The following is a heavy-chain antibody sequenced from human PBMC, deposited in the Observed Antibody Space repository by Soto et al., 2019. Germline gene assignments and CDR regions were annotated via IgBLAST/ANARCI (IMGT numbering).Heavy chain of an antibody. CDR1: GFSFCSFA. J-gene: IGHJ4*02. Sequence: DVQLLESGGGLVQPGGALRPSCSGSGFSFCSFAMVWVRQAPGKGLGGVAVISARGGRSYFADSVKGRFTLSRDNSKNVLSLEMNSLRAEDTAIYFCAKGSIEYSASVDNWGQGTLVVVSS. CDR2: ISARGGRS. CDR3: AKGSIEYSASVDN. V-gene: IGHV3-23*01. D-gene: IGHD5-12*01.